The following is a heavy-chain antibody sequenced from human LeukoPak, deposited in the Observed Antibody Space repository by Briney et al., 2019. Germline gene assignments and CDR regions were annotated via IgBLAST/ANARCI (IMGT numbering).Heavy chain of an antibody. CDR3: ARSSRSWSTFDN. CDR2: INHSGST. J-gene: IGHJ4*02. D-gene: IGHD2-2*01. CDR1: GGSFSGYY. V-gene: IGHV4-34*01. Sequence: SETLSLTCAVYGGSFSGYYWSWIRQPPGKGLEWIGEINHSGSTNYNPSLKSRVTISVDTSKNQFSLRLSSVTAADTAVYYCARSSRSWSTFDNWGQGTLVTVSS.